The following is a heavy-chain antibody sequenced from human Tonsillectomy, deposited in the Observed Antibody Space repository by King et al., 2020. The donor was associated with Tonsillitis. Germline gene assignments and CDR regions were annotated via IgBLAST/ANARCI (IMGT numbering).Heavy chain of an antibody. Sequence: VQLQESGPGLVKPSETLSLTCTVSGGSVSSSSYYWSWIRQPPGKGLEWIGQIFYSGSTNYNPSLKSRVTISVDTCKNQFSLKLSSVTAADTAISYCARDRKRRYSYGITPVPFDIWCQGTMLTVSS. V-gene: IGHV4-61*01. J-gene: IGHJ3*02. CDR3: ARDRKRRYSYGITPVPFDI. CDR2: IFYSGST. CDR1: GGSVSSSSYY. D-gene: IGHD5-18*01.